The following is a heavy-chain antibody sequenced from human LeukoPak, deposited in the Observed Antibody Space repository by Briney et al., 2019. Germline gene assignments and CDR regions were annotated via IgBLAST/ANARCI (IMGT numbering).Heavy chain of an antibody. Sequence: GASVKVPCKASGYTFTSYDINWVRQATGQGLEWMGWMNPNSGNTGYAQKFQGRVTMTTDTSTSTAYMELRSLRSDDTAVYYCASSSSGWYWFDPWGQGTLVTVSS. D-gene: IGHD6-19*01. CDR1: GYTFTSYD. V-gene: IGHV1-8*01. J-gene: IGHJ5*02. CDR2: MNPNSGNT. CDR3: ASSSSGWYWFDP.